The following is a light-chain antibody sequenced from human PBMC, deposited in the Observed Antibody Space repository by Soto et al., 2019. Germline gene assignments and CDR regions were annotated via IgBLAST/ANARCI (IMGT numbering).Light chain of an antibody. J-gene: IGKJ2*01. Sequence: DIRMTQSPSSLSASVGDRVTITCRASQTISSYLNWYQQRPGKAPKLLIYAASSLQSGVASRFSGSGSGTDFTLTISSLQPEDFATYYCQQSHSSPYTFGQGTKLEIK. CDR3: QQSHSSPYT. CDR2: AAS. CDR1: QTISSY. V-gene: IGKV1-39*01.